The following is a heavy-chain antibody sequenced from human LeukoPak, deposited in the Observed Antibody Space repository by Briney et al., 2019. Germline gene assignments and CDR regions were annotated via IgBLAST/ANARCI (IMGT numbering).Heavy chain of an antibody. CDR2: ISYDGSNK. CDR1: GFTFSSYA. V-gene: IGHV3-30-3*01. CDR3: AREDWDGYNPDY. Sequence: TGRSLRLSCAASGFTFSSYAMHWVRQAPGKGLEWVAVISYDGSNKYYADSVKGRFTISRDNSKNTLYLQMNSLRAEDTAVYYCAREDWDGYNPDYWGQGTLVTVSS. D-gene: IGHD5-24*01. J-gene: IGHJ4*02.